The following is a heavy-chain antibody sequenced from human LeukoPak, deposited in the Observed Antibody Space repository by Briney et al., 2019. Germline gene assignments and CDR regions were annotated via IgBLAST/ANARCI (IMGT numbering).Heavy chain of an antibody. D-gene: IGHD2-2*01. V-gene: IGHV1-46*01. J-gene: IGHJ4*02. CDR2: INPIGGST. CDR3: AREGSRFAKAPIDY. Sequence: ASVKVSCKASGYTFPSYFMHWVRQAPGQGLEWMGIINPIGGSTTYAQKFQGRVTMTRDTSTSTVYMELSSLRSEDTAVYYCAREGSRFAKAPIDYWGQGTLVTVSS. CDR1: GYTFPSYF.